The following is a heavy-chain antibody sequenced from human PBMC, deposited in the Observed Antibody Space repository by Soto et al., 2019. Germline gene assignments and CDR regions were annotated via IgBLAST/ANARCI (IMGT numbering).Heavy chain of an antibody. Sequence: EVQLLESGGGLVQPGGSLRLSCAASGFTFSSYAMSWVRQAPGKGLEWVSAISGSGGSTYYADSVKGRFTISRDNSKNTLYLQMNSLRAEETAVHYCAKYESSSSHFDYWGQGTLVTVSS. CDR1: GFTFSSYA. CDR2: ISGSGGST. CDR3: AKYESSSSHFDY. V-gene: IGHV3-23*01. D-gene: IGHD6-6*01. J-gene: IGHJ4*02.